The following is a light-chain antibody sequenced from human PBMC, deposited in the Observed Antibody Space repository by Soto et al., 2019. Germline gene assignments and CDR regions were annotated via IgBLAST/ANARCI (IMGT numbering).Light chain of an antibody. V-gene: IGKV3-20*01. Sequence: EIVLTQSPGSLSLSPGERATLSCRASQSVDNTFFAWYHKKPGQAPRLLMYGVSKRATGIPDRFSGSGSGKDFTLTINRLEPEDFAVYYCQQYMSSVTFGQGTRVEIK. CDR2: GVS. CDR3: QQYMSSVT. CDR1: QSVDNTF. J-gene: IGKJ1*01.